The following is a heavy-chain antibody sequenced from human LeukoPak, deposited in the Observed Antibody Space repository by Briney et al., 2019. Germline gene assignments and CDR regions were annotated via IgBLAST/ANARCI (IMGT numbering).Heavy chain of an antibody. CDR2: INPNSGGT. Sequence: ASVKVSCKASGYTFTGHYMHWVRQAPGQGLEWMGWINPNSGGTNYAQKFQGRVTMTRDTSISTAYMELSRLRSDDTAVYYCARPIDRYFDWLPDAFDIWGQGTMVTVSS. J-gene: IGHJ3*02. D-gene: IGHD3-9*01. CDR1: GYTFTGHY. V-gene: IGHV1-2*02. CDR3: ARPIDRYFDWLPDAFDI.